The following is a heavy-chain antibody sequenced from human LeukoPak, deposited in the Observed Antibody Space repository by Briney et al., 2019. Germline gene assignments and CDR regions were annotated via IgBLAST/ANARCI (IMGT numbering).Heavy chain of an antibody. CDR2: IRSKDYGATT. Sequence: HTGRFLRLSCTASGFTFRDYAMSWFRQAPGKGLEWVTFIRSKDYGATTEYAASVKGRFTISRDDSKSIAYLQMNSLKTEDTAVYYCTRGFYGSGRYPPLYWGQGTLVTVSS. CDR1: GFTFRDYA. CDR3: TRGFYGSGRYPPLY. V-gene: IGHV3-49*03. D-gene: IGHD3-10*01. J-gene: IGHJ4*02.